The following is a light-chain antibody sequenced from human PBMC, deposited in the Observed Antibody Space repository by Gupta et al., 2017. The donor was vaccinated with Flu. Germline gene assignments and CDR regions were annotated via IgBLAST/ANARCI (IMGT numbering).Light chain of an antibody. CDR1: ADVNTY. CDR3: LQTSDYRWT. Sequence: PSSLSASGGDTVTISCRASADVNTYLSWYQQTSGKAPRLLIFSATSLERGVPTRFSGSGSGTHFALTINNLQLEDFAVYYCLQTSDYRWTFGQGT. J-gene: IGKJ1*01. V-gene: IGKV1-39*01. CDR2: SAT.